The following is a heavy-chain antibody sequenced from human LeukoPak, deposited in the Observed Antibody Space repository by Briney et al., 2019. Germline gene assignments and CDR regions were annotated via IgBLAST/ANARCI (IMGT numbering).Heavy chain of an antibody. CDR2: INHSGST. CDR1: GGSISSYY. V-gene: IGHV4-34*01. D-gene: IGHD3-10*01. Sequence: PSETLSLTCTVSGGSISSYYWSWIRQPPGKGLEWIGEINHSGSTNYNPSLKSRVTISVDTSKNQFSLKLSSVTAADTAVYYCARRLYYYGSGSRDPYYYYMDVWGKGTTVTVSS. CDR3: ARRLYYYGSGSRDPYYYYMDV. J-gene: IGHJ6*03.